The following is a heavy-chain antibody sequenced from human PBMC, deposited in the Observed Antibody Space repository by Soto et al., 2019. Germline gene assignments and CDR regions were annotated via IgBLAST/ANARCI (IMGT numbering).Heavy chain of an antibody. V-gene: IGHV3-23*01. J-gene: IGHJ6*03. CDR3: AKRAGSDIVVVPAAAGPHMDV. CDR2: ISGSGGST. CDR1: GFTFSSYA. Sequence: GGSLRLSCAASGFTFSSYAMSWVRQAPGKGLEWVSAISGSGGSTYYADSVKGRFTISRDNSKNTLYLQMNSLRAEDTAVYYCAKRAGSDIVVVPAAAGPHMDVWGKGTTVTVSS. D-gene: IGHD2-2*01.